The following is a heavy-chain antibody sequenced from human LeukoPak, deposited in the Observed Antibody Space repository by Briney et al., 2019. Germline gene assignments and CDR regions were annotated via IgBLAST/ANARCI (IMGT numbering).Heavy chain of an antibody. D-gene: IGHD6-6*01. Sequence: GGSLRLSCAASGFTFSSYATSWVRQAPGKGLEWVSAISGSGAGTFYADSVRGRFTISRDNTKNTLYLQMDSLRAEDTAIYYCAKDASIAARPAFDYWGQGTLVTVSS. CDR3: AKDASIAARPAFDY. CDR2: ISGSGAGT. CDR1: GFTFSSYA. J-gene: IGHJ4*02. V-gene: IGHV3-23*01.